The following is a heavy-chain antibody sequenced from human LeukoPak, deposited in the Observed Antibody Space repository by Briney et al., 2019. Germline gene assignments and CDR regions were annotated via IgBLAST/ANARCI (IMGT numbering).Heavy chain of an antibody. CDR3: ARDVSLGYYDNSDHIPPIYFDN. D-gene: IGHD3-22*01. J-gene: IGHJ4*01. Sequence: ARTLSLTCTVSGGSISSGGYYWSWIRQHPGQGLEWIYYCYYNGTYNYSPALKSRVTTSANTSKNQFSLNLSSVSAADTAVYYCARDVSLGYYDNSDHIPPIYFDNWGHGTLVTPSA. CDR2: CYYNGTY. V-gene: IGHV4-31*03. CDR1: GGSISSGGYY.